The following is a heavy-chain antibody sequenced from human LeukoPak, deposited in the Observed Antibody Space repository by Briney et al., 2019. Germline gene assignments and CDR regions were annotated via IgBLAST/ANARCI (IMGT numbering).Heavy chain of an antibody. D-gene: IGHD5-18*01. J-gene: IGHJ4*02. Sequence: KPSETLSLTCTVSGASMSTHYWSWLRQPPGKGLEWIGYLLDSWRTKDNPSLQSRVTLSADTSKNQFSLRLTSVTAADTAVYYCATIRRGSIYGYFDFWGQGILVTVSS. CDR3: ATIRRGSIYGYFDF. V-gene: IGHV4-59*11. CDR2: LLDSWRT. CDR1: GASMSTHY.